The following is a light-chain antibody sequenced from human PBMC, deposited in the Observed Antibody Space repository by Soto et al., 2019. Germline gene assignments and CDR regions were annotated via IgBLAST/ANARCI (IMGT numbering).Light chain of an antibody. Sequence: EIVMTHSPATLSVSPWEVATLSCRPSQSVSSKLAWYQQKPGQAPRLLIYGASTRATGIPARFSGSGSGTEFTLIISSLQSEDSAVYYCQQYNSWLWTFGQGTKVDIK. CDR3: QQYNSWLWT. CDR1: QSVSSK. J-gene: IGKJ1*01. V-gene: IGKV3-15*01. CDR2: GAS.